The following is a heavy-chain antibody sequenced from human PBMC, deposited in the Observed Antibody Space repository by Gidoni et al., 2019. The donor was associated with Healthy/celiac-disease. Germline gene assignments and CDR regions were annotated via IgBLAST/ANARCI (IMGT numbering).Heavy chain of an antibody. CDR1: GYTFSSYA. CDR3: AKTYYYDSSGYFPGAFDY. D-gene: IGHD3-22*01. Sequence: EVQLLESGGGLVQPGGSLRLSCAASGYTFSSYAMSWVRQAPGKGLEWVSAISGSGGRTYYEDSVKGRFTISRDNSKNSLYLQMNSLRAEDTAVYYCAKTYYYDSSGYFPGAFDYWGQGTLVTVSS. J-gene: IGHJ4*02. CDR2: ISGSGGRT. V-gene: IGHV3-23*01.